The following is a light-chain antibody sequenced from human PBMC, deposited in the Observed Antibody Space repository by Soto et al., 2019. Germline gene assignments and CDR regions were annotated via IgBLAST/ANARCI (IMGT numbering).Light chain of an antibody. CDR3: QQSYSTPPT. V-gene: IGKV1-39*01. Sequence: DIQMTQSPSSLSASVGDRVTITCRASQSISSYLNWYQQKPGKAPKLLIYAASSLQSGVPSRFSGSGSGTDFTLTISSLQTEDLATYYCQQSYSTPPTFGGGTKVDIK. J-gene: IGKJ4*01. CDR1: QSISSY. CDR2: AAS.